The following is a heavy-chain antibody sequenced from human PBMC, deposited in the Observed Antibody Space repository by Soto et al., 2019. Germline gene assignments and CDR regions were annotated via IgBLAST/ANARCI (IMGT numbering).Heavy chain of an antibody. J-gene: IGHJ4*02. CDR3: ALRKTGSYFDY. D-gene: IGHD1-26*01. CDR1: GFTFSTFA. V-gene: IGHV3-23*01. Sequence: PGGSLRLSCAASGFTFSTFAMSWVRQAPGKGLEWVSGIGASGAGTYYAESAKGRFTISRDNSKNILYLHMNSLRAEDTALYYCALRKTGSYFDYWGQGTLVTVSS. CDR2: IGASGAGT.